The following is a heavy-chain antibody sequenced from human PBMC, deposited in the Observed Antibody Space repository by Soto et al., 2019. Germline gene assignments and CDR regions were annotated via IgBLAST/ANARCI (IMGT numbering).Heavy chain of an antibody. CDR1: GYTLTSYD. Sequence: ASVKVSCKASGYTLTSYDINWVRQATGQGLEWMGWISAYNGNTNYAQKLQGRVTISRDNSKNTVYLQMNSLRVGDTAVYYCARAPIAPLDYWGQGTLVTVSS. V-gene: IGHV1-18*01. D-gene: IGHD6-6*01. CDR3: ARAPIAPLDY. J-gene: IGHJ4*02. CDR2: ISAYNGNT.